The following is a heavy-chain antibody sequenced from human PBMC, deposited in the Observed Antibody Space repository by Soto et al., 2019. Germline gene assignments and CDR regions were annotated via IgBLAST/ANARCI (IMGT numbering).Heavy chain of an antibody. J-gene: IGHJ6*03. D-gene: IGHD4-4*01. CDR1: GFTFSSYG. Sequence: PGGSLRLSCAASGFTFSSYGMHWVRQAPGKGLEWVAVIWYDGSNKYYADSVKGRFTISRDNSKNTLYLQMNSLRAEDTAVYYCARYSNYGYYYYYMDVRGKGTTVTVSS. CDR3: ARYSNYGYYYYYMDV. V-gene: IGHV3-33*01. CDR2: IWYDGSNK.